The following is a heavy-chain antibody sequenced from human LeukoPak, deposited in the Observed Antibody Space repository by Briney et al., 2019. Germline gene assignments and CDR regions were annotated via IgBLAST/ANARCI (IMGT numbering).Heavy chain of an antibody. CDR2: IYPGDSDT. D-gene: IGHD3-10*01. J-gene: IGHJ1*01. CDR3: ARPYYYGSGSYEYFQH. V-gene: IGHV5-51*01. CDR1: GYSFTSYW. Sequence: GESLKISCKGSGYSFTSYWIGWVRQMPGKGLEWMGNIYPGDSDTGYSPSFQGQVTISADKSISTAYLQWSSLKASDTAMYYCARPYYYGSGSYEYFQHWGQGTLVTVSS.